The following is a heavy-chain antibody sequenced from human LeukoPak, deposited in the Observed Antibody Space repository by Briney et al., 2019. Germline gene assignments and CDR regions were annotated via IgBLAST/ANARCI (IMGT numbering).Heavy chain of an antibody. J-gene: IGHJ4*02. V-gene: IGHV4-4*02. Sequence: SGTLSLTCAVSGYSISSGHWWSWVRQPPGKGLEWIGEILHSGSTSYNPSLKSRVTISVDSSKNQLSLTLTSVTAADTAVYYCARNGAYALDYWGQATLVTASS. D-gene: IGHD4-17*01. CDR3: ARNGAYALDY. CDR1: GYSISSGHW. CDR2: ILHSGST.